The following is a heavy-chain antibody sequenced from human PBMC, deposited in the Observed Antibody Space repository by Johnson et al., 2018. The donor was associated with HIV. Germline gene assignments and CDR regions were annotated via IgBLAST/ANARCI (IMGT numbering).Heavy chain of an antibody. CDR3: ARADTAMVRGAFDI. V-gene: IGHV3-33*01. D-gene: IGHD5-18*01. Sequence: QVQLVESGGGVVQPGRSLRLSCRTFGFTFSYHGMHWVRQAPGKGLEWVAFIRYDVDNQYYGDSVKGRFTISRDNAKNSLYLQMNSLRAEDTAVYYCARADTAMVRGAFDIWGQGTMVTVSS. CDR1: GFTFSYHG. CDR2: IRYDVDNQ. J-gene: IGHJ3*02.